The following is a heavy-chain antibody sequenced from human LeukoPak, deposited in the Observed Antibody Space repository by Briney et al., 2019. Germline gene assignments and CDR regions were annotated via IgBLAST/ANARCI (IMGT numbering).Heavy chain of an antibody. D-gene: IGHD6-13*01. CDR3: ARGDSSWYYYFDY. CDR1: GYSFTSYW. J-gene: IGHJ4*02. CDR2: IYPGGSAT. V-gene: IGHV5-51*01. Sequence: GESLKISCKGSGYSFTSYWIGWVRQMPGKGLEWMGIIYPGGSATRYSPSFQGQVTISADKSISTAYLQWSSLKASDTAMYYCARGDSSWYYYFDYWGQGTLVTVSS.